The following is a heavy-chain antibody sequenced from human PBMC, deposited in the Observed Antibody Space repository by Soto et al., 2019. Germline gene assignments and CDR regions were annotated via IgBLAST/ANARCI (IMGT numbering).Heavy chain of an antibody. J-gene: IGHJ2*01. CDR3: ARMAGPWYFDL. Sequence: QVQLQQWGAGLLKPSETLSLTCAVHGGSFSGFYWTWIRQPPGKGLEWIGEINHSGSSNYNPPIKSRVTMSLDTSRNQFSLSLNSVTAADTAVYYCARMAGPWYFDLWGRGTLVTVSS. CDR2: INHSGSS. V-gene: IGHV4-34*01. CDR1: GGSFSGFY.